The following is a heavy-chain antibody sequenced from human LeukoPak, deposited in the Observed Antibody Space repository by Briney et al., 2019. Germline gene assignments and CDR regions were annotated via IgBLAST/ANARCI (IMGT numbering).Heavy chain of an antibody. CDR1: GFTLSDYA. CDR3: ARDGGVVVVTYDY. D-gene: IGHD2-21*02. CDR2: LTDSGCST. J-gene: IGHJ4*02. Sequence: GGSPRLSHAASGFTLSDYAMRWVRHAPGKGLEWVSDLTDSGCSTHYADSVMGRFTISRDNSKNTLYLQMKSLRAEDTAVYYCARDGGVVVVTYDYWGQGTLVTVSS. V-gene: IGHV3-23*01.